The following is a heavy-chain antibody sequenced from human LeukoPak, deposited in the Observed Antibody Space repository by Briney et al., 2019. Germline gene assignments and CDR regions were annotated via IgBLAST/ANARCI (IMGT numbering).Heavy chain of an antibody. CDR3: AGEIGRSGGYDY. J-gene: IGHJ4*02. CDR1: GFTFSSYG. CDR2: ISYDGNNK. D-gene: IGHD1-26*01. Sequence: GGSLRLSCAASGFTFSSYGMHWVRQAPGKGLEWVAVISYDGNNKYHVDSVKGRFTISRDNSEKRVYLQMNNLRTEDTAVYFCAGEIGRSGGYDYWGQGTLVTVSS. V-gene: IGHV3-30*03.